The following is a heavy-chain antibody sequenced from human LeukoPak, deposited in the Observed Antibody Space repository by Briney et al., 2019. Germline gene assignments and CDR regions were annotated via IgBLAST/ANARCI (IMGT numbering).Heavy chain of an antibody. Sequence: GGSLRLSCAASGFTVSSKYMTWVRQAPGKGLEWVAVISYDGSNKYYADSVKGRFTISRDNSKNTLYLQMNSLRAEDTAVYYCARAEGYGGELDSWGQGTLVTVSS. CDR3: ARAEGYGGELDS. D-gene: IGHD4-23*01. V-gene: IGHV3-30*03. J-gene: IGHJ4*02. CDR2: ISYDGSNK. CDR1: GFTVSSKY.